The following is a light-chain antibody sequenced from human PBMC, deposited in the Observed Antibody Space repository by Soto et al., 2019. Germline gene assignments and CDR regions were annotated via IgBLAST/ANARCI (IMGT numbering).Light chain of an antibody. CDR3: CSSAPESTYV. CDR1: SSDVGAYDA. J-gene: IGLJ1*01. V-gene: IGLV2-23*01. Sequence: QSVLAQPASVSGSPGQSITISCTGTSSDVGAYDAVSWYQQHPGKAPQVIIYRGTKRPSGVSTRFSGSVSGNTASLTVSGLQAEDEAEYFCCSSAPESTYVFGTGTKVTLL. CDR2: RGT.